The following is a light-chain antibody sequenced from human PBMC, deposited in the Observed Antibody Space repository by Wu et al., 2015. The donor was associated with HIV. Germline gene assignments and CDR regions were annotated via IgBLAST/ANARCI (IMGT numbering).Light chain of an antibody. J-gene: IGKJ1*01. CDR1: QSISTW. CDR3: QQYGSDSWT. CDR2: KAS. V-gene: IGKV1-5*03. Sequence: SIGDRVTITCRASQSISTWLAWYQQKPGQAPKLLIYKASTLESGVPSRFSGSGSGTEFTLTISSLQPDDFANYYCQQYGSDSWTFGHGTKVEVK.